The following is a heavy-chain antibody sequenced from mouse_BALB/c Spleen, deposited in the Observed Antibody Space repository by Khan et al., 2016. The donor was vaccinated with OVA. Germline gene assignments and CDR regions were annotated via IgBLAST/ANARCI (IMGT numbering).Heavy chain of an antibody. CDR3: ARQIVPGYFDV. J-gene: IGHJ1*01. CDR2: IWSDGKT. Sequence: VQLKESGPGLVAPSQSLSITCTISGFSLTSYGIHWVRQPPGKGLEWLVVIWSDGKTTYNSALKSRLNIIKDNSKSQVFLKMNSLQTDDTAMYYCARQIVPGYFDVWGAGTTVTVSS. V-gene: IGHV2-6-1*01. CDR1: GFSLTSYG.